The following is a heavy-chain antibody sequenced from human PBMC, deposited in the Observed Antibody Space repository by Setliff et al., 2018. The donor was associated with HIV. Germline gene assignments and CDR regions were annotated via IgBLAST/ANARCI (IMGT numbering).Heavy chain of an antibody. CDR3: ARVRLTMIMMVDYFDQ. V-gene: IGHV4-61*08. J-gene: IGHJ4*02. CDR2: IYNRGYT. D-gene: IGHD3-22*01. CDR1: GGSIMSDGYY. Sequence: SETLSLTCTVSGGSIMSDGYYWNWIRQRPGKGLEWIGYIYNRGYTNYNPSLKSRVTLSADTSKNQLSLSLTSVTAADTAVYYCARVRLTMIMMVDYFDQWGQGTLVTVSS.